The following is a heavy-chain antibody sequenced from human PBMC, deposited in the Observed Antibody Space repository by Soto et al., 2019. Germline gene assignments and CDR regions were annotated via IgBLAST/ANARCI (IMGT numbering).Heavy chain of an antibody. D-gene: IGHD6-19*01. CDR2: IYPGDSDT. V-gene: IGHV5-51*01. CDR1: GYSFTSYW. J-gene: IGHJ6*02. Sequence: PGASLKISCKGSGYSFTSYWIGWVRQMPGKGLEWMGIIYPGDSDTRYSPSFQGQVTISADKSISTAYLQWSSLKASDTAMYYCARHVTLGGWYLFDYYYGMDVWGQGTTVTVSS. CDR3: ARHVTLGGWYLFDYYYGMDV.